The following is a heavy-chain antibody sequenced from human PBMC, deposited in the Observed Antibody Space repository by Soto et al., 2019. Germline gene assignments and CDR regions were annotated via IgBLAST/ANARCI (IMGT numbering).Heavy chain of an antibody. CDR3: ARIHYDILTGYYSGGNYYYYYMDV. CDR1: GFTFSSYS. D-gene: IGHD3-9*01. Sequence: GGSLRLSCAASGFTFSSYSMNWVRQAPGKGLEWVSSISSSSSYIYYADSVKGRFTISRDNAKNSLYLQMNSLRAEDTAVYYCARIHYDILTGYYSGGNYYYYYMDVWGKGTTVTVSS. CDR2: ISSSSSYI. J-gene: IGHJ6*03. V-gene: IGHV3-21*01.